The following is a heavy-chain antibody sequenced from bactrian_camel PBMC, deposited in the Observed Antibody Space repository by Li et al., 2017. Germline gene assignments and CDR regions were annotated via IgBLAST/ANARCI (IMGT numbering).Heavy chain of an antibody. J-gene: IGHJ4*01. CDR2: MWTGGGTI. Sequence: HVQLVESGGGSVQAGGPLRLSCVASLDGRHCMAWFRQAPGKEREGVATMWTGGGTIYYADSVKGRFTISRDDTRNTATFYLQMNALKPEDTAMYYCAVETGRIRPDGWLLESTYRNWGQGTQVTVS. D-gene: IGHD5*01. CDR3: AVETGRIRPDGWLLESTYRN. V-gene: IGHV3S1*01. CDR1: LDGRHC.